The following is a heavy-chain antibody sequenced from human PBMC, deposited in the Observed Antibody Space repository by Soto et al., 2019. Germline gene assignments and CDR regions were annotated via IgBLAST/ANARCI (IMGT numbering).Heavy chain of an antibody. CDR3: ARSPPVIGANWFDP. D-gene: IGHD1-26*01. V-gene: IGHV6-1*01. J-gene: IGHJ5*02. Sequence: PSQTLSLTCAISGDSVSSNSAVWNWIRQSPSGGLEWLGRTYYRSKWYNDYAVSVKSRITINPDTYKNQFSLQLNSVTPEDTAVYYCARSPPVIGANWFDPWGQGTLVTVSS. CDR2: TYYRSKWYN. CDR1: GDSVSSNSAV.